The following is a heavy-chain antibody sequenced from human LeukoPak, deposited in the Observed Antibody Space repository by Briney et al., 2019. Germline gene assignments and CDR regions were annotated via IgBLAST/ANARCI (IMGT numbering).Heavy chain of an antibody. V-gene: IGHV1-3*03. J-gene: IGHJ4*02. CDR1: GYTFTSYA. CDR3: ARGPGGFEDIVVVPAANRVDYFDY. CDR2: INAGNGNT. D-gene: IGHD2-2*01. Sequence: GASVKVSCKASGYTFTSYAMHWVRQAPGQRLEWMGWINAGNGNTKYSQEFQGRVTITRDTSASTAYMELSSLRSEDMAVYYCARGPGGFEDIVVVPAANRVDYFDYWGQGTLVTVSS.